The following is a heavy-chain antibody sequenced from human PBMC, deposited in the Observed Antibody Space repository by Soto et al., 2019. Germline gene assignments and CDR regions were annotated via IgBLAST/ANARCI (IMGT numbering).Heavy chain of an antibody. CDR2: ITSDGTGT. J-gene: IGHJ4*02. V-gene: IGHV3-74*01. D-gene: IGHD3-16*01. CDR1: GFTFSYHW. Sequence: EVQLVESGGGLVQPGGSLRLSCAVSGFTFSYHWMHWVRQAPGKGLVWVSHITSDGTGTSYADSVKGRFTISRDNAKNTLYLQMNSQRAEYTAIYYCARALLVRRYHVLYDYDQFDMWGQRTLVNV. CDR3: ARALLVRRYHVLYDYDQFDM.